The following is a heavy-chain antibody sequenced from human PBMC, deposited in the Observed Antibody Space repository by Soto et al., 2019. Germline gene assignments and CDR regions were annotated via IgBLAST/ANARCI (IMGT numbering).Heavy chain of an antibody. Sequence: GGSLRLSCAASGFTFSRYAMSWVRQGPGKGLEWVSAISGSGGSTYYADSVKGRFTISRDNSKHTLYLQMNSLRAEDTAVYYCAKDPLSGGSCYPECYFVYWGQGTLVTV. D-gene: IGHD2-15*01. CDR1: GFTFSRYA. J-gene: IGHJ4*02. CDR3: AKDPLSGGSCYPECYFVY. CDR2: ISGSGGST. V-gene: IGHV3-23*01.